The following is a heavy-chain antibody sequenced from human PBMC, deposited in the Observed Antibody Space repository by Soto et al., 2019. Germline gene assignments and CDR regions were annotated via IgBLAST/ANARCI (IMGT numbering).Heavy chain of an antibody. Sequence: SGTLSLTCTVHGASIISYYWSWIRQPPGKGLEWIGYIYYSGSTNYNPSLKSRVTISVDTSKNQFSLKLSSVTAADTAVYYCARVWGGAFDIWGQGTMVT. CDR2: IYYSGST. J-gene: IGHJ3*02. V-gene: IGHV4-59*07. CDR1: GASIISYY. CDR3: ARVWGGAFDI. D-gene: IGHD3-10*01.